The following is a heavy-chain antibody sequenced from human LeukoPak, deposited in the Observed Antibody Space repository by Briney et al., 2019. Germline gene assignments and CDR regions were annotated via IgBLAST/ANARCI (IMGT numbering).Heavy chain of an antibody. V-gene: IGHV3-74*01. Sequence: GGSLRLSCAASGFTFSSYWMHWVRQAPGKGLVWVSRINSDGSSTSYADSVKGRFTISRDNAKNTLYLQMNSLRAEDTAVYYCAREGDSSGYGRGYYYYMDVWGKGTTVTVSS. D-gene: IGHD3-22*01. CDR3: AREGDSSGYGRGYYYYMDV. J-gene: IGHJ6*03. CDR1: GFTFSSYW. CDR2: INSDGSST.